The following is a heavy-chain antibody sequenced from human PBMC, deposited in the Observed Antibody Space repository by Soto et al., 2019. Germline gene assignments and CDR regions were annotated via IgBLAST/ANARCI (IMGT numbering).Heavy chain of an antibody. CDR2: ISAYNGNT. J-gene: IGHJ4*02. V-gene: IGHV1-18*01. CDR1: GFTFSGYG. D-gene: IGHD6-19*01. CDR3: ARANYPSGWTWDITDY. Sequence: ASVKVSCKTSGFTFSGYGFYWVRLAPGQGLEWMGWISAYNGNTKYAQKFQGRVTMTTDRSTSTTYMELSSLSSDDTAVYYCARANYPSGWTWDITDYCGQGTLVTVYS.